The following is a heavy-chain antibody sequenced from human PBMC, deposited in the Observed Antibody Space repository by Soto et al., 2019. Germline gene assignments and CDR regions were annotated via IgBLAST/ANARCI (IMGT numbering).Heavy chain of an antibody. J-gene: IGHJ4*02. CDR2: IYWDDDK. CDR3: AHRPYGDYPIDY. D-gene: IGHD4-17*01. CDR1: GFSLNTSGVG. V-gene: IGHV2-5*02. Sequence: QITLKESGPTLVKPTQTLTLTCTFSGFSLNTSGVGVGWIRQPPGKALEWLALIYWDDDKRYRQSLTSSHPNTFHSTKNQVVLTMTFVYPVDTGTYYCAHRPYGDYPIDYCVQGTLVTVSS.